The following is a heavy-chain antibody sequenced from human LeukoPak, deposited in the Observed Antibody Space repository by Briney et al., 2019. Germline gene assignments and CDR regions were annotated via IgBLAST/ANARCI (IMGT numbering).Heavy chain of an antibody. J-gene: IGHJ3*02. CDR3: ATLRYNWNYGDAFDI. D-gene: IGHD1-7*01. CDR1: GYTLTELS. V-gene: IGHV1-24*01. Sequence: ASVKVSCKVSGYTLTELSMHWVRQAPGKGLEWMGGFDPEDGETIYAQKFQGRVTMTEDTSTDTAYMELSSLRSEDTAVYYCATLRYNWNYGDAFDIWAKGQWSPSLQ. CDR2: FDPEDGET.